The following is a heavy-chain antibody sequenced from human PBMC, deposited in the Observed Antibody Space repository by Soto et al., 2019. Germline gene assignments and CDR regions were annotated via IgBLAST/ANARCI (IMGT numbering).Heavy chain of an antibody. V-gene: IGHV5-51*01. J-gene: IGHJ4*02. CDR1: GYSFTSYG. CDR3: ARPYCGGDCYIKNLDYFRH. CDR2: IYPGDSNT. Sequence: PGESLRIWCRGSGYSFTSYGIGWVCQMHGKGLEWMGIIYPGDSNTRYSPSFQGQVTISADKSINTAYLQWSSLKASDTAMYYCARPYCGGDCYIKNLDYFRHWGQGTLVTVSS. D-gene: IGHD2-21*02.